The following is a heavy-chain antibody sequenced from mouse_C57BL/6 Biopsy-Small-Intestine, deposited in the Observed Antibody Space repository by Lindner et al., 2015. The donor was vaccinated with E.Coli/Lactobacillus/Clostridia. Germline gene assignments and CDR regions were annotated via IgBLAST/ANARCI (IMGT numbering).Heavy chain of an antibody. Sequence: VQLQESGPVLVKPGASVRMSCKASGYTFTDHYMNWVKQSHGKSLEWIGVIMPYNGKTNYNQKFKDKATLTVDRSSITVYMELNSLTSEDSAVYYCARGDGNTYDYFDVWGTGTTVTVSS. CDR2: IMPYNGKT. J-gene: IGHJ1*03. V-gene: IGHV1-19*01. CDR3: ARGDGNTYDYFDV. D-gene: IGHD5-1-1*01. CDR1: GYTFTDHY.